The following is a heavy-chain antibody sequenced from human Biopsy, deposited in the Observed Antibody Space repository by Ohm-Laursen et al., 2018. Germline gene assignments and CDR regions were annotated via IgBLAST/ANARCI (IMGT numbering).Heavy chain of an antibody. J-gene: IGHJ3*02. CDR1: GYTFSSYG. D-gene: IGHD2-2*01. V-gene: IGHV1-18*01. CDR2: ISTYNGNT. CDR3: ARGGTLVVVPTAVLHSFDI. Sequence: GASVKVSCKASGYTFSSYGINWGRQAPGQGLEWLGGISTYNGNTNYAQNLQGRVTMTTDTSTSTAYMELRSLRSDDTAVYYCARGGTLVVVPTAVLHSFDIWGQGTMVTVSS.